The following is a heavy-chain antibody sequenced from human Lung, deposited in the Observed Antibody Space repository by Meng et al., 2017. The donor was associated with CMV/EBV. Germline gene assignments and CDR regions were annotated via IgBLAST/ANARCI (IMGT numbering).Heavy chain of an antibody. CDR1: GFTFNTYW. CDR3: ATDTGSY. Sequence: SCAASGFTFNTYWMTWVRQAPGKGLEWVATLNQDGSQKYYVDSVKGRFTVSKDNAKNSLSLQMSSLRVEDTAVYYCATDTGSYWGQGTLVTVSS. J-gene: IGHJ4*02. D-gene: IGHD3-10*01. V-gene: IGHV3-7*01. CDR2: LNQDGSQK.